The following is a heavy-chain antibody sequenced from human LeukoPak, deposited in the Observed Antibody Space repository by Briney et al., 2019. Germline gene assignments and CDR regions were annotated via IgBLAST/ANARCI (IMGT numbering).Heavy chain of an antibody. J-gene: IGHJ4*02. CDR2: ISWNSGSI. D-gene: IGHD1-26*01. V-gene: IGHV3-9*01. CDR3: ARDHRSGSYRDH. CDR1: GFTFDDYA. Sequence: HSGRSLRLSCAASGFTFDDYAMHWVRQAPGKGLEWVSGISWNSGSIGYADSVKGRFTISRDNAKNSLYLQMNSLRAEDTALYYCARDHRSGSYRDHWGQGTLVTVSS.